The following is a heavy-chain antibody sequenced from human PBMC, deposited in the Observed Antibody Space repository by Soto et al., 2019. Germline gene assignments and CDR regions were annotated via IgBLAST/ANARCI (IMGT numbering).Heavy chain of an antibody. Sequence: QVHLVASGGGVVQPGRSLSLSCAASGFSFSNYGMHWVRQAPGKGLEWVAFISNDGSNKYYADSVKGRFTISRDNSKNTLYLQMNSLRAEDTAVYYCAKGCGNYWAFDYWGPGTLVTVAS. CDR2: ISNDGSNK. V-gene: IGHV3-30*18. CDR1: GFSFSNYG. CDR3: AKGCGNYWAFDY. J-gene: IGHJ4*02. D-gene: IGHD1-26*01.